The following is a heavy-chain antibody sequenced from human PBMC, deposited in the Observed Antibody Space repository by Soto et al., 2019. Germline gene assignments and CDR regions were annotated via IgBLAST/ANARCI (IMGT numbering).Heavy chain of an antibody. CDR3: AKIYKRRSWNYDF. CDR2: ITGSGVTT. Sequence: GGSLRLSCAASGFSFGTYGMSWVRQAPGKGLEWVSSITGSGVTTYYAEAVKGRFTVSKDKPTNTLYLHMSSLRADDTAIYYCAKIYKRRSWNYDFWGQGTLVTV. CDR1: GFSFGTYG. J-gene: IGHJ4*02. D-gene: IGHD1-1*01. V-gene: IGHV3-23*01.